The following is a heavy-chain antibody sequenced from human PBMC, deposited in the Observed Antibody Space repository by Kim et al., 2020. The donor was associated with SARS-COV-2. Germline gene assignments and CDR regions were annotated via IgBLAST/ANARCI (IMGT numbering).Heavy chain of an antibody. D-gene: IGHD6-6*01. J-gene: IGHJ4*02. V-gene: IGHV4-59*12. CDR3: ARVSRSSSGFDY. Sequence: NHNPALKSRDTLSVDTSKNQFSLTLSSVTAADTAVYYCARVSRSSSGFDYWGQGTLVTVSS.